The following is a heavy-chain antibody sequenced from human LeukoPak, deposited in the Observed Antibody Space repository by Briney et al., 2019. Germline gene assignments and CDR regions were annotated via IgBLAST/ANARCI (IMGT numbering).Heavy chain of an antibody. CDR3: ARVGDSYYFDY. J-gene: IGHJ4*02. CDR2: IIPKFDLT. D-gene: IGHD2-21*02. CDR1: EDTFSNFV. Sequence: GASVKVSCKTSEDTFSNFVISWVRQAPGQGLEWMARIIPKFDLTKFAQKFQGRVTITADKSTSTAYMELSSLRSEDTAVYYCARVGDSYYFDYWGQGTLVTVSS. V-gene: IGHV1-69*04.